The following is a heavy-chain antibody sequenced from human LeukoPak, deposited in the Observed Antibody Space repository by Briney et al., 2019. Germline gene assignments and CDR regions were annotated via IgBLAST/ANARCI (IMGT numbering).Heavy chain of an antibody. CDR2: ISYGGNT. D-gene: IGHD3-10*01. V-gene: IGHV4-39*01. Sequence: PSQTLSPACTVAGASISSSPYYSGWLRQPPGKGLEFIGSISYGGNTYYSPSPKSRLTISVDTSQNQFSLKLSSVTAADTAVYYCATRSGSSGTYYDFWGQGTLVTVSS. J-gene: IGHJ4*02. CDR3: ATRSGSSGTYYDF. CDR1: GASISSSPYY.